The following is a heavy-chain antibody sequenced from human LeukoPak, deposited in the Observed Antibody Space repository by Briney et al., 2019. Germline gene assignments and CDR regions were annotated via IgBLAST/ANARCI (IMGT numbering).Heavy chain of an antibody. CDR3: AKGRLGTLDY. V-gene: IGHV3-23*01. CDR1: GFTLSSYA. D-gene: IGHD7-27*01. Sequence: GGSLRLSCAASGFTLSSYAMSCVRQAPGKGLEWVSAISGSGGSTYYADSVKGRFTISRDNSKNTLYLQMNSLRAEDTAVYYCAKGRLGTLDYWGQGTLVTVSS. J-gene: IGHJ4*02. CDR2: ISGSGGST.